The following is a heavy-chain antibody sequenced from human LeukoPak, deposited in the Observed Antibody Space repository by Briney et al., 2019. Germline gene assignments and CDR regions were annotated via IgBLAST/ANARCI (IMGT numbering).Heavy chain of an antibody. Sequence: ASVKISCKASGYTFSNYAVLWVRQAPGQGLEWMGWISTYNGDKNYAHKFQGRVTMTTDTSKNTAYLELKSLKPDDTAVYYCARGGYYRLCDLGGRRTLVSVPS. CDR3: ARGGYYRLCDL. V-gene: IGHV1-18*01. CDR2: ISTYNGDK. J-gene: IGHJ2*01. CDR1: GYTFSNYA. D-gene: IGHD3-22*01.